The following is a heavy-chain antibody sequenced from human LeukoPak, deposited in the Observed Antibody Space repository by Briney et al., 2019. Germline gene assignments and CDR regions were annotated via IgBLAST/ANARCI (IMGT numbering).Heavy chain of an antibody. CDR1: GFTFSDYY. CDR3: ATNSRYGDVDY. CDR2: ISSSSSYT. J-gene: IGHJ4*02. D-gene: IGHD4-17*01. Sequence: GGSLRLSCAASGFTFSDYYMSWIRQAPGKGREWVSYISSSSSYTNYADSVKGRFTISRDNAKNSLYLQMNSLRAEDTAVYYCATNSRYGDVDYWGQGTLVTVSS. V-gene: IGHV3-11*06.